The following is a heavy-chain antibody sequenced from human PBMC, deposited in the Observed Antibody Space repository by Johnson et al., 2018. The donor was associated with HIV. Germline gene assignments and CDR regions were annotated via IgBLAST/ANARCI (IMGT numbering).Heavy chain of an antibody. J-gene: IGHJ3*02. CDR1: GFTVSSNY. Sequence: MLLVESGGGLVQPGGSLRLSCAASGFTVSSNYMSWVRQAPGKGLEWVSVIYSGGNTYYADSVKGRFTISRDNSKNTLYLQMNSLRAEDTAVYYCATRQQLLPGAFDIWGQGTMVTVSS. CDR2: IYSGGNT. V-gene: IGHV3-66*01. D-gene: IGHD6-13*01. CDR3: ATRQQLLPGAFDI.